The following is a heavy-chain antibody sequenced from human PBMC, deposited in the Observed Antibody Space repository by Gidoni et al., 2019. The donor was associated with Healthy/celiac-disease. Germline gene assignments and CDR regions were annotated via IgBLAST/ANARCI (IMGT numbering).Heavy chain of an antibody. CDR2: IDPSDSST. CDR1: GDSFTSYW. V-gene: IGHV5-10-1*03. CDR3: ARLGSSSGWYDY. Sequence: EVQLVQSGAEVKKHGESLRISCKGDGDSFTSYWISWVRQMPGKGLEWMGRIDPSDSSTNYSPSFQGHVTISADKSISTAYLQWSSLKASDTAMYYCARLGSSSGWYDYWGQGTLVTVSS. D-gene: IGHD6-19*01. J-gene: IGHJ4*02.